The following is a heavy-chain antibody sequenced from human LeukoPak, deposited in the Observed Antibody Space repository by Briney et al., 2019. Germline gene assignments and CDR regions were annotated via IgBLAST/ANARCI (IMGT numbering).Heavy chain of an antibody. CDR1: GFTFSDYA. D-gene: IGHD3-22*01. CDR2: IRNKANGGTT. Sequence: PGRSLRLSCTTSGFTFSDYAVSWVRQAPGKGLEWIGFIRNKANGGTTEYAASVKGRFTISRDDSKTIAHLQMSSLKTEETAVYYCSRFYSSGWASGAFDIWGQGTMVTVSS. V-gene: IGHV3-49*04. CDR3: SRFYSSGWASGAFDI. J-gene: IGHJ3*02.